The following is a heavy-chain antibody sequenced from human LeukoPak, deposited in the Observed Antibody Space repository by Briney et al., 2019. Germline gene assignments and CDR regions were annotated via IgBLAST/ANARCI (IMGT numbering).Heavy chain of an antibody. Sequence: SETLSLTCTVSGGSISSYYWSWIRQPPGKGLEWIGYIYYSGSTNYNPSLKSRVTISVDTSKNQFSLKLSSVTAADTAVYYCARDRHSSSWYGVDYWGQGTLVTVSS. CDR1: GGSISSYY. V-gene: IGHV4-59*12. CDR2: IYYSGST. CDR3: ARDRHSSSWYGVDY. J-gene: IGHJ4*02. D-gene: IGHD6-13*01.